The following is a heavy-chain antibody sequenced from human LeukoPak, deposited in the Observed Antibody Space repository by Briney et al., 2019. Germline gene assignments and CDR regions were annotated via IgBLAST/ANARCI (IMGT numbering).Heavy chain of an antibody. CDR2: ISSSSRYV. CDR1: GFTFSSYS. D-gene: IGHD5-12*01. V-gene: IGHV3-21*01. CDR3: AREGDSGYVELDS. Sequence: GGSLRLSCAASGFTFSSYSMNWVRQAPGKGLEWVSCISSSSRYVYYADSVKGRFTISRDNAKNSLNLQMNSLRAEDTAVYYCAREGDSGYVELDSWGQGTLVTVSS. J-gene: IGHJ4*02.